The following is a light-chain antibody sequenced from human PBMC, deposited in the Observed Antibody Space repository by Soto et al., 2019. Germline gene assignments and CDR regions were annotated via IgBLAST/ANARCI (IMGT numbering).Light chain of an antibody. V-gene: IGKV2D-30*01. CDR2: KVS. CDR3: MQGTHWPPLYT. Sequence: DVVMTQSPLSLPVTLGQPASISCRSSQILVYSEGNTYLNWFQQRPGQAPRRLIYKVSNWDSGVPDRFSGSWSGPDFTLKISRLEAEDVGVYYCMQGTHWPPLYTFGQGTKLEIK. J-gene: IGKJ2*01. CDR1: QILVYSEGNTY.